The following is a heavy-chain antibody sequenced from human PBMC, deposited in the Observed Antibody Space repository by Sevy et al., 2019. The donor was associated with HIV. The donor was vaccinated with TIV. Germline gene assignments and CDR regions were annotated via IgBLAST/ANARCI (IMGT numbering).Heavy chain of an antibody. V-gene: IGHV3-23*01. CDR3: AKALSGSARNWYFDL. D-gene: IGHD3-10*01. CDR1: GFTFNNYA. CDR2: ISGSGGSI. Sequence: GRSLRLSCAASGFTFNNYALSWVRQAPGKGLEWVSAISGSGGSIYFADSVRGRFTISRFNSRETLELQMNGLRVEDTAVYYCAKALSGSARNWYFDLWGRGTLVTVSS. J-gene: IGHJ2*01.